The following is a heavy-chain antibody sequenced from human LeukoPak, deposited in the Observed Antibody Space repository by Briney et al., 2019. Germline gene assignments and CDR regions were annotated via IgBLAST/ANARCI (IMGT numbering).Heavy chain of an antibody. CDR2: ISSSGSTI. CDR1: GFTFSDYY. Sequence: GGSLRLSCAASGFTFSDYYMSWIRQAPGKGLEWVSYISSSGSTIYYADSVKGRFTISRDNAKNSLYLQMNSLRAEDTAVYYCARERSRPPKAFDYWGQGTLVTVSS. J-gene: IGHJ4*02. D-gene: IGHD1-1*01. CDR3: ARERSRPPKAFDY. V-gene: IGHV3-11*01.